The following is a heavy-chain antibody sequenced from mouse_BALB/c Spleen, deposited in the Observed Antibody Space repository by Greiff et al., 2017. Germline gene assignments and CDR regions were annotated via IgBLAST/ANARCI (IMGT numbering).Heavy chain of an antibody. J-gene: IGHJ2*01. CDR1: GYTFTSYW. Sequence: LKQPGSELVRPGASVKLSCKASGYTFTSYWMHWVKQRPGQGLEWIGNIYPGSGSTNYDEKFKSKATLTVDTSSSTAYMQLSSLTSEDSAVYYCTRGNYFDYWGQGTTLTVSS. CDR2: IYPGSGST. V-gene: IGHV1S22*01. CDR3: TRGNYFDY.